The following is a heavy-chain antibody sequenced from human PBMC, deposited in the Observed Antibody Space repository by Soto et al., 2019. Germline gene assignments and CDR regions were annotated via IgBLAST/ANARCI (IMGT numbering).Heavy chain of an antibody. Sequence: ASVKVSCKASGYSFTNNDVSWVRQATGKGLEWMGWMNPGSGDTGYAQKFQGRVTMTRDISIATVYMELRSLRSEDTAVYYCARSSGGVFGIIIEGSNWLAPWGQGSLVSVSS. D-gene: IGHD3-16*02. CDR1: GYSFTNND. CDR2: MNPGSGDT. J-gene: IGHJ5*02. CDR3: ARSSGGVFGIIIEGSNWLAP. V-gene: IGHV1-8*01.